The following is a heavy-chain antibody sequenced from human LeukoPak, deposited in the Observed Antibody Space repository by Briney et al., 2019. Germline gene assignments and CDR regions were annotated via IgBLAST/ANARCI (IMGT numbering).Heavy chain of an antibody. CDR3: ARQVNYDFWSGYYYYYMDV. CDR2: IYPGDSDT. J-gene: IGHJ6*03. Sequence: GESLKISCKGSGYSFTSYWIGWVRQMPGKGLEWMGIIYPGDSDTRYSPSFQGQVTISADKSISTAYLQWSSLKASDTAMYYCARQVNYDFWSGYYYYYMDVWGKGTTVTVSS. V-gene: IGHV5-51*01. CDR1: GYSFTSYW. D-gene: IGHD3-3*01.